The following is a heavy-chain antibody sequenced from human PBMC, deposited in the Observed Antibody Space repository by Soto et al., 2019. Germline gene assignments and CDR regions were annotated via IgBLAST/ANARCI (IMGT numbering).Heavy chain of an antibody. J-gene: IGHJ4*02. CDR3: AKTHVGDYGYSDY. Sequence: EVQLLESGGGLVQPGGSPRLSCAASGFTFNNYAMSWVRQAPGKRLEWVSGISGSGGSTYYADSVKGRFTISRDNSKNTLYLQMNSLRAEDTAVYYCAKTHVGDYGYSDYWGQGTLVTVSS. CDR2: ISGSGGST. V-gene: IGHV3-23*01. CDR1: GFTFNNYA. D-gene: IGHD4-17*01.